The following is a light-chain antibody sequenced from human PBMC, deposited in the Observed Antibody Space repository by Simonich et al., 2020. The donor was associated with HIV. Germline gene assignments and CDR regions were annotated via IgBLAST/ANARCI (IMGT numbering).Light chain of an antibody. J-gene: IGKJ2*01. Sequence: EIVLTQSPATLSLSPGERATLSCRASQNISSYLAWYQQKPGQAPRLLIYGVSTRATGIPARFSGSGSWTDFTLTISSLQSEDFAVYYCQQYNYWPRTFGQGTKLEIK. V-gene: IGKV3D-15*01. CDR2: GVS. CDR1: QNISSY. CDR3: QQYNYWPRT.